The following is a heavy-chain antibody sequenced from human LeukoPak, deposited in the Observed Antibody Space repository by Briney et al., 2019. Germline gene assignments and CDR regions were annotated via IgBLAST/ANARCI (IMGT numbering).Heavy chain of an antibody. CDR2: IYYSGST. CDR1: GGSISSYY. D-gene: IGHD3-10*01. CDR3: AREYGSGSYTGIDY. Sequence: SETLSLTCTVSGGSISSYYWSWIRQPPGKGLEWIGYIYYSGSTNYNPSLKSRVTIPVDTSKNQFSLKLSSVTAADTAVYYCAREYGSGSYTGIDYWGQGTLVTVSS. V-gene: IGHV4-59*01. J-gene: IGHJ4*02.